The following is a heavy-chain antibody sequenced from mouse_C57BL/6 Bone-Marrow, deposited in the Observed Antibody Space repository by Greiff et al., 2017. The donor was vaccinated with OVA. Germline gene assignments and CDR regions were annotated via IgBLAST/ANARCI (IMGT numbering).Heavy chain of an antibody. CDR2: RRNGGGST. D-gene: IGHD2-4*01. Sequence: EGQVEEAGGGGGKPGGAGKMSGEASGYTLRDYYMDGECRKQEERLELLADRRNGGGSTDYPDTVKGQFTNTRDNDKNTLYLQMSRLKSEDTAIYFCACAHDYDLDYWGQGTSVTVSS. CDR3: ACAHDYDLDY. CDR1: GYTLRDYY. V-gene: IGHV5-12*01. J-gene: IGHJ4*01.